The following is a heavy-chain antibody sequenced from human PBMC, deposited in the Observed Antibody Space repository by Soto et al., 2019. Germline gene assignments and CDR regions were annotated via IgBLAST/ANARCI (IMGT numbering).Heavy chain of an antibody. Sequence: SETLSLTCAVSGGSISSSSYYWDWIRQPPGKGLEWIGTIYYTGTSNYNPSLKSRVTISVDTSKNQFSLNLSSVTAADTAVYYCTRHAIGVVVPAAIRNWGQGSLITVSS. CDR2: IYYTGTS. CDR1: GGSISSSSYY. D-gene: IGHD2-15*01. V-gene: IGHV4-39*01. J-gene: IGHJ4*02. CDR3: TRHAIGVVVPAAIRN.